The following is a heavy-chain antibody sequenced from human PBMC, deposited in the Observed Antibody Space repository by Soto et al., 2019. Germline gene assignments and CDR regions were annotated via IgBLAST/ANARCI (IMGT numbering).Heavy chain of an antibody. CDR1: GFTFSSYG. CDR3: ARDGDVNTGFWKHY. Sequence: GGSLRLSCAASGFTFSSYGMHWVRQAPGKGLEWVAFIWHDGGNKFYAESVKGRFTISRDNSKNTLYLQMTSLSAEDTAMYYCARDGDVNTGFWKHYRAQGPLVTVS. J-gene: IGHJ4*02. CDR2: IWHDGGNK. V-gene: IGHV3-33*01. D-gene: IGHD3-3*01.